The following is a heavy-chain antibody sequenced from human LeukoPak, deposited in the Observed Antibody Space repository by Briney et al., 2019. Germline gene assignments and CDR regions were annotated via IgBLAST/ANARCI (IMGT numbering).Heavy chain of an antibody. D-gene: IGHD3-22*01. V-gene: IGHV3-21*01. Sequence: GGSLRLSCAASGFTFSSYSMNWVRHAPGKGLEWVSSISSSSSYIYYADSVKGRFTISRDNAKNSLYLQMNSLRAEDTAVYYCARGPYYYDSSGYYYNDYWGQGTLVTVSS. CDR3: ARGPYYYDSSGYYYNDY. CDR1: GFTFSSYS. J-gene: IGHJ4*02. CDR2: ISSSSSYI.